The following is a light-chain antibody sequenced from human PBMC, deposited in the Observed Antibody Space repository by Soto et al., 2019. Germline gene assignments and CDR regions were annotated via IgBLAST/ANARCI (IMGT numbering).Light chain of an antibody. Sequence: QPVLTQSPSASACLGASVKLTCTLSSGHSNYAIAWHQQQPEKGPRFLMKLNSDGSHSKGDGIPDRFSGSSSGAERYLTISTLQSEDEADYYCQTWVTGIHIFGGGTQLTVL. V-gene: IGLV4-69*01. CDR3: QTWVTGIHI. CDR2: LNSDGSH. J-gene: IGLJ2*01. CDR1: SGHSNYA.